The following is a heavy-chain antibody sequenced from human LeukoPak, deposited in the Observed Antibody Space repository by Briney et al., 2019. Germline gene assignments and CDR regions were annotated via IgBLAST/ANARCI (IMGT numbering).Heavy chain of an antibody. V-gene: IGHV3-7*01. D-gene: IGHD2-2*01. Sequence: PGGSLRLSCAASGFTFSSYWMSWVRQAPGKGLEGVANIKQDGSEKYYVDSVKGRFTISRDNAKNSLYLQMNSLRAEDTAVYYCARAPTVLVGYCSSSSCQADYWGQGTLVTVSS. CDR3: ARAPTVLVGYCSSSSCQADY. CDR1: GFTFSSYW. CDR2: IKQDGSEK. J-gene: IGHJ4*02.